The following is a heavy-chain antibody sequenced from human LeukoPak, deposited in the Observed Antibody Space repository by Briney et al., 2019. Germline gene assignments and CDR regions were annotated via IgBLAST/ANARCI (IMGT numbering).Heavy chain of an antibody. CDR3: ATKGPRRGYFDY. J-gene: IGHJ4*02. CDR2: IYYTGST. Sequence: SETLSLTCTVSGGSVSSDSYYWSWIRQPPGKGLEWIGYIYYTGSTNYNPSLKSRVTISVDMSKNQFSLKLTSVTATDTAVYYCATKGPRRGYFDYWGQGTLVAVSS. CDR1: GGSVSSDSYY. V-gene: IGHV4-61*01.